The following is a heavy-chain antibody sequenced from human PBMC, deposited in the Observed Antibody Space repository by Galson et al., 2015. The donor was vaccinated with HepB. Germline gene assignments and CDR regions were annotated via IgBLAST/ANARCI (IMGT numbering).Heavy chain of an antibody. CDR3: ARDCSSGTCFDYLDS. CDR2: ISGSSSTI. D-gene: IGHD2-15*01. Sequence: SLRLSCAASGFTFRSYSMNWVRQAPGKGLDWVSYISGSSSTIYYADSVKGRFTISRDNAKNSLYLQMNSLRDEDTAVYYCARDCSSGTCFDYLDSWGQGTLVTVSS. V-gene: IGHV3-48*02. J-gene: IGHJ4*02. CDR1: GFTFRSYS.